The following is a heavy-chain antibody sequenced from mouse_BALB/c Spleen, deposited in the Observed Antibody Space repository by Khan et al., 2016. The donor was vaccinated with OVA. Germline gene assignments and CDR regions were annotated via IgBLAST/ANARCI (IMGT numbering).Heavy chain of an antibody. V-gene: IGHV1S132*01. Sequence: VQLQQSGAELVRPGASVNLSCKTSGFILTSYWIHWIKQRSGQGLEWIARIYPGTDNTYYNEKYKDKATLTADKSSSTADMQLSSLKSEDSAVYYCAREEALYYFDYWGQGTTLTGSS. J-gene: IGHJ2*01. CDR3: AREEALYYFDY. CDR1: GFILTSYW. CDR2: IYPGTDNT. D-gene: IGHD6-1*01.